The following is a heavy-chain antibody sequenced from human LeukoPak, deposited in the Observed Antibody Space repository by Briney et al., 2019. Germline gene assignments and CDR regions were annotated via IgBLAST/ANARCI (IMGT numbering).Heavy chain of an antibody. CDR2: ISSSSTI. D-gene: IGHD3-10*01. J-gene: IGHJ6*02. CDR1: GFTFSDYY. CDR3: ARDIGYYGSGSYYNRKIYYYYYCGMDV. V-gene: IGHV3-69-1*02. Sequence: GGSLRLSCAASGFTFSDYYMNWVRQAPGKGLEWVSSISSSSTIYYADSVKGRFTISRDNAKNSLYLQMNSLRAEDTAVYYCARDIGYYGSGSYYNRKIYYYYYCGMDVWGQGTTVTVSS.